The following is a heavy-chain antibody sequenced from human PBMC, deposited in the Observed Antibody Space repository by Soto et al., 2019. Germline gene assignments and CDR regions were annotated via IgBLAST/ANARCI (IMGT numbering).Heavy chain of an antibody. CDR3: ARGGASTWHT. J-gene: IGHJ5*02. CDR1: GDSVSGDSW. D-gene: IGHD2-21*01. CDR2: IFRTGAT. Sequence: QVRLQESGPGLVQPSGTLSLTCAVSGDSVSGDSWWSWLRQSPGKGLGWIGEIFRTGATHYNPSLSSRVAISVDTYKNQVSLKLTSVAAADAAVYYCARGGASTWHTWGQGTLVTVSS. V-gene: IGHV4-4*02.